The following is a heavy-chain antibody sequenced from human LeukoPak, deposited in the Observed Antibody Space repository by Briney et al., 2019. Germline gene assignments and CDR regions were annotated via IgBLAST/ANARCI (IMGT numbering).Heavy chain of an antibody. Sequence: GGSLRLSCAASGFSFSSFGMNWVRQAPGKGPEWVSTIRATGDRTYYADSVKGRFTISRDNAKNSLYLQLNSLRAEDTAVYYCARSLVVGATCPYHWGQGTLVTVSS. CDR1: GFSFSSFG. CDR2: IRATGDRT. D-gene: IGHD1-26*01. J-gene: IGHJ5*02. CDR3: ARSLVVGATCPYH. V-gene: IGHV3-48*01.